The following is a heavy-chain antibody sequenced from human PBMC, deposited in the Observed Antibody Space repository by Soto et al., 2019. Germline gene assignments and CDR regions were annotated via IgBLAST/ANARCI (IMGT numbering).Heavy chain of an antibody. V-gene: IGHV4-39*01. CDR1: GGSISSSSYY. CDR2: IYYSGST. J-gene: IGHJ6*02. Sequence: SETLSLTCTVSGGSISSSSYYWGWIRQPPGKGLEWIGSIYYSGSTYYNPSLKSRVTISVDTSKNQFSLKLSSVTAADTAVYYCARRAVASFYHYYYYGMDVWGQGTTVTVSS. CDR3: ARRAVASFYHYYYYGMDV. D-gene: IGHD6-19*01.